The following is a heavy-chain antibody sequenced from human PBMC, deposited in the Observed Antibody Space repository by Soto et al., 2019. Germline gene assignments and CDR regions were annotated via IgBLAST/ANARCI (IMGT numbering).Heavy chain of an antibody. J-gene: IGHJ5*02. V-gene: IGHV3-30*18. CDR2: ISYDGSNK. CDR1: GFTFSSYG. Sequence: GGSLRLSCAASGFTFSSYGMHWVRQAPGKGLEWVAVISYDGSNKYYADSVKGRFTISRDNSKNTLYLQMNSLRAEDTAVYYCAKGRVGFDPWGQGTLVTVSS. CDR3: AKGRVGFDP.